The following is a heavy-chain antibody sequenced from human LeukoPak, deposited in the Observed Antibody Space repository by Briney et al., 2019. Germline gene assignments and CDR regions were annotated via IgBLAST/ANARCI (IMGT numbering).Heavy chain of an antibody. Sequence: GGSLRLSCAASGFTFSSYGMHWVRQTPGKGLEWVAAIWYDGSNKYYADSVKGRFTISRDNSKNTLYLQMNSLRAEDTAVYYCAKDSDRLTIFGVAASGGWFDPWGQGTLVTVSS. D-gene: IGHD3-3*01. CDR2: IWYDGSNK. J-gene: IGHJ5*02. CDR3: AKDSDRLTIFGVAASGGWFDP. V-gene: IGHV3-30*02. CDR1: GFTFSSYG.